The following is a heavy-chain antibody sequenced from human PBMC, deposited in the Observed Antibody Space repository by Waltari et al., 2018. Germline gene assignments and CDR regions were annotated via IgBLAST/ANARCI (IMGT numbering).Heavy chain of an antibody. V-gene: IGHV3-21*01. CDR3: AKDRISTSYYYYYHMDV. D-gene: IGHD3-16*01. J-gene: IGHJ6*02. CDR1: GFTFTPYT. CDR2: ISSTSSYI. Sequence: EVQLVESGGGLVKPGGSLRLSCAAPGFTFTPYTMTWVRQAPGKGLEWVSSISSTSSYIYYADSVKGRFTISRDNAKNSLYLQMNSLRGEDTAVYYCAKDRISTSYYYYYHMDVWGQGTTVTVSS.